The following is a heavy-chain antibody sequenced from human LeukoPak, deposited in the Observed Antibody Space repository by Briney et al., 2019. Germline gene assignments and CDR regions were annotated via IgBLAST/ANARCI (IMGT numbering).Heavy chain of an antibody. Sequence: SETLSLTCTVSGGSISSSSYYWGWIGQPRGKGLEWIVSIYYSGSTYYNPSLKSRVPISVDTSKTQFSLQLSSVTAADTAVYYCARLGRQWLVPFFDYWGQGTLVTVSS. CDR2: IYYSGST. D-gene: IGHD6-19*01. CDR3: ARLGRQWLVPFFDY. CDR1: GGSISSSSYY. J-gene: IGHJ4*02. V-gene: IGHV4-39*01.